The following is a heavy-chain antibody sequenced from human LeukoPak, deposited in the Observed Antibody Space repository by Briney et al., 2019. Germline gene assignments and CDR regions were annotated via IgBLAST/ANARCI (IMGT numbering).Heavy chain of an antibody. CDR3: ATLDMARGESYYYYYYGMDV. CDR1: GYTFTGYY. CDR2: FDPEDGET. Sequence: ASVKVSCKASGYTFTGYYMHWVRQAPGKGLEWMGGFDPEDGETIYAQKFQGRVTMTEDTSTDTAYMELSSLRSEDTAVYYCATLDMARGESYYYYYYGMDVWGQGTTVTVSS. V-gene: IGHV1-24*01. J-gene: IGHJ6*02. D-gene: IGHD3-10*01.